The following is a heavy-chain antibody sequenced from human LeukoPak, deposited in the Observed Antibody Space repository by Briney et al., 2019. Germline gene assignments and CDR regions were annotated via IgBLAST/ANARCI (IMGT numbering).Heavy chain of an antibody. CDR1: GGSISSYY. CDR3: ARISSSNWYNERGAFDV. CDR2: VYYTGST. D-gene: IGHD6-13*01. Sequence: SETPSLTCTVSGGSISSYYWSWVRQPPGKGLEWIGFVYYTGSTNYSPSLKGRVTISVDTSKNQFSLKLRSVTAADTAVYYCARISSSNWYNERGAFDVWGQGTMVTVSS. J-gene: IGHJ3*01. V-gene: IGHV4-59*01.